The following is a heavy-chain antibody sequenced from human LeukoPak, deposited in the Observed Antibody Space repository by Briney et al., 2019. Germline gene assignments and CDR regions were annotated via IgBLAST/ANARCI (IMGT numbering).Heavy chain of an antibody. Sequence: SVKVSCKASVYTFTNFYIHWVRQAPGQGLEWMGWMNPNSGDTSYAREFQDRVTMTRDTSLSTAYMELSRLRSDDTAVYFCARRPINCIITNCYVDYWGQGTLVTVSS. CDR2: MNPNSGDT. CDR1: VYTFTNFY. D-gene: IGHD2-2*01. CDR3: ARRPINCIITNCYVDY. V-gene: IGHV1-2*02. J-gene: IGHJ4*02.